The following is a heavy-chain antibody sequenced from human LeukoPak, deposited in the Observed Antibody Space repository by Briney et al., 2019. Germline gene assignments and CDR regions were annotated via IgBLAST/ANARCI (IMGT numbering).Heavy chain of an antibody. CDR1: GFTFSSYS. V-gene: IGHV3-48*01. J-gene: IGHJ6*03. CDR3: ARDRPYSNFYYMDV. D-gene: IGHD6-13*01. CDR2: ISSSSSTI. Sequence: RPGGSLRLSCAASGFTFSSYSMNWVRQAPGKGLEWVSYISSSSSTIYYADSVKGRFTISRDNAKNSLYLQMNSLRAEDTAVYYCARDRPYSNFYYMDVWGKGTTVTVSS.